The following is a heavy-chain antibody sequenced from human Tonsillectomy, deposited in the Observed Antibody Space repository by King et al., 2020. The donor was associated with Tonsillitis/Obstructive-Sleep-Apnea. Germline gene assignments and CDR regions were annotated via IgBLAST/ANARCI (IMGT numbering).Heavy chain of an antibody. CDR2: IWYDGSNK. V-gene: IGHV3-33*01. CDR3: ARDSQYYDILTGYYKRGWFDP. J-gene: IGHJ5*02. CDR1: GFTFSSYG. Sequence: QLVQSGGGVVQPGRSLRLYCAASGFTFSSYGMHWVRQAPGKGLEWVAVIWYDGSNKYYADSVKGRFTISRDNSKNTLYLQMNSLRAEDTAVYYCARDSQYYDILTGYYKRGWFDPWGQGTLVTVSS. D-gene: IGHD3-9*01.